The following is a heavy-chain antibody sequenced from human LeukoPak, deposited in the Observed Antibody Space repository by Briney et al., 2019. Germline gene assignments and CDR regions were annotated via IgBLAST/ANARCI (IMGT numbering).Heavy chain of an antibody. J-gene: IGHJ5*02. CDR3: AREGRELDP. D-gene: IGHD1-1*01. CDR2: IYYSGST. V-gene: IGHV4-61*01. Sequence: SETLSLTCTVSGGSVSSGSYYWSWIRQPPGKGLEWIGYIYYSGSTNYNPSLKSRVTISVDTSKNQFSLKLSSVTAADTAVYYCAREGRELDPWGQGTLVTVSS. CDR1: GGSVSSGSYY.